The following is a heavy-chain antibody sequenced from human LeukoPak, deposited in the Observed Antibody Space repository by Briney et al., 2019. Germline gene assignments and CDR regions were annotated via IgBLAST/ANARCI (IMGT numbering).Heavy chain of an antibody. CDR1: GYTFTGHY. V-gene: IGHV1-2*06. CDR2: INPNSGGT. D-gene: IGHD5-18*01. Sequence: ASVKGSCKASGYTFTGHYMRWVRQAPGQGLEWVGRINPNSGGTNYAQKFQGRVTMTRDTSISTAYMELSRLRFDDTAVYYCARKDLSGYSSLDYWGQGTLVTVSS. J-gene: IGHJ4*02. CDR3: ARKDLSGYSSLDY.